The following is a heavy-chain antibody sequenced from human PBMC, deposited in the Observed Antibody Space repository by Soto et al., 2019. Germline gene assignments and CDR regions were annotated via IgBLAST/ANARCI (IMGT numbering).Heavy chain of an antibody. CDR1: GFTFSSYG. CDR2: ISYDGSNK. CDR3: AKGSSYYDFWSGYFGMDV. J-gene: IGHJ6*02. D-gene: IGHD3-3*01. V-gene: IGHV3-30*18. Sequence: PGGSLRLSCAASGFTFSSYGMHWVRQAPGKGLEWVAVISYDGSNKYYADSVKGRFTISRDNSKNTLYLQMSSLRAEDTAVYYCAKGSSYYDFWSGYFGMDVWGQGTTVTVSS.